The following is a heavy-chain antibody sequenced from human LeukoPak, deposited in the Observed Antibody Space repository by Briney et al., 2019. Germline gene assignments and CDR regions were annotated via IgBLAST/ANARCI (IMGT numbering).Heavy chain of an antibody. V-gene: IGHV2-70*11. CDR1: GFSLSTSRMC. CDR2: INWNDNK. CDR3: ARIYGSGGYYYYGMDV. J-gene: IGHJ6*02. D-gene: IGHD1-26*01. Sequence: ESGPALVKPTQTLTLTCTFSGFSLSTSRMCVSWIRQPPGNALEWLARINWNDNKYYSTSLKTRLTISKDTSKNQVVLTMTNMDPVDTATYYCARIYGSGGYYYYGMDVWGQGTTVTVSS.